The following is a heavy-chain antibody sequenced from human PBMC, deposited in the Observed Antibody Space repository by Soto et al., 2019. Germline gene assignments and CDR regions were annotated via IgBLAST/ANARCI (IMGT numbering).Heavy chain of an antibody. V-gene: IGHV3-33*01. J-gene: IGHJ4*02. Sequence: GGSLRLSCAASGFTFSSYGMHWVRQAPGKGLEWVAVIWYDGSNKYYADSVKGRFTISRDNSKNTLYLQMNSLRAEDTAVYYCARESVLRSGYFDYWGQGTLVTVSS. CDR3: ARESVLRSGYFDY. CDR1: GFTFSSYG. D-gene: IGHD3-16*01. CDR2: IWYDGSNK.